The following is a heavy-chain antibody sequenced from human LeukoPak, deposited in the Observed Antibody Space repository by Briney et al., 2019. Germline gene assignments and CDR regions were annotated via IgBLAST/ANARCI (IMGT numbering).Heavy chain of an antibody. Sequence: ETLSLTCTVSGGSIRSSYYYWGWVRQAPGKGLEWVAYIKKTGSETYYVDSVKGRFTITRDNTRNSLFLQMYSLRAEDTAVYFCAREDGYCSGGNCYSYFDSWGQGTLVTVSS. CDR1: GGSIRSSYYY. J-gene: IGHJ4*02. CDR2: IKKTGSET. D-gene: IGHD2-15*01. CDR3: AREDGYCSGGNCYSYFDS. V-gene: IGHV3-7*01.